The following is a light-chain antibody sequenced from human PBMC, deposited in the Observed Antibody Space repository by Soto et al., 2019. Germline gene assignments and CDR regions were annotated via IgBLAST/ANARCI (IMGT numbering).Light chain of an antibody. J-gene: IGKJ3*01. Sequence: EIVLTQSPATLSLSPGERVTLACRASQNVNTYLACYQQKPGQAPRLLIYDASDRATGIPARFSGSGSGTDFTLTISSPEPEDSALYYCQRRTNWLTFGPGTKVDIK. CDR2: DAS. V-gene: IGKV3-11*01. CDR1: QNVNTY. CDR3: QRRTNWLT.